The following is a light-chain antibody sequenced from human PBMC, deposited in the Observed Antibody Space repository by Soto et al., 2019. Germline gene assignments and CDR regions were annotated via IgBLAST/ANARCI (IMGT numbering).Light chain of an antibody. CDR3: QQRYSMPRT. V-gene: IGKV1-39*01. J-gene: IGKJ1*01. Sequence: DIQMTHSPSSLSASVGDRVAITCRASQRIRSHLNWHQQKPGKDPKLLIYAASSLQSGVPSRLGGSGSGTDFTLTISNRQPQYFATYFCQQRYSMPRTFGQGTKVDIK. CDR2: AAS. CDR1: QRIRSH.